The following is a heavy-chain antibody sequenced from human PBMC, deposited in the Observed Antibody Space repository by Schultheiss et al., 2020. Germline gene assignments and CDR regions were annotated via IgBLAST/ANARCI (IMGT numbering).Heavy chain of an antibody. V-gene: IGHV3-23*01. D-gene: IGHD2-15*01. CDR2: ISGGGGST. CDR3: VKSRGGRLDY. Sequence: GGSLRLSCAASGFTFSSYAMSWVRQAPGKGLEWVSDISGGGGSTYHADSVKGRFTISRDNSKNTLYLQMNSLRAEDTAVYYCVKSRGGRLDYWGQGTLVTGSS. J-gene: IGHJ4*02. CDR1: GFTFSSYA.